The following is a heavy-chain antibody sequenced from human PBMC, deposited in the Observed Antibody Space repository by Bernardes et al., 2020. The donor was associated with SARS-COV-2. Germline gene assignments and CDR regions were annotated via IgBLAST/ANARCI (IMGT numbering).Heavy chain of an antibody. Sequence: GGSLRLSCAASGFTFSSYSMNWVRQAPGKGLEWVSSISSSSSYIYYADSVKGRFTISRDNAKNSLYLQMNSLRAEDTAVYYCAITYSSSWSDYYYYGMDVWGQGTTVTVSS. CDR2: ISSSSSYI. CDR1: GFTFSSYS. V-gene: IGHV3-21*01. J-gene: IGHJ6*02. D-gene: IGHD6-13*01. CDR3: AITYSSSWSDYYYYGMDV.